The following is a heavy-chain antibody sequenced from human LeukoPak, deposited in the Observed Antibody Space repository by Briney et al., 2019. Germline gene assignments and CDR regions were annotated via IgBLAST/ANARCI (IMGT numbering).Heavy chain of an antibody. CDR3: ASTDTAMGTIDY. V-gene: IGHV1-69*06. Sequence: ASVKVSCKASGYTCTSYAISWVRQAPAQGLEWMGGIIPIFGTANYAQKFQGRVTITADKSKSTAYMELSSLRSEDTAVYYCASTDTAMGTIDYWGQGTLVTVSS. CDR1: GYTCTSYA. D-gene: IGHD5-18*01. CDR2: IIPIFGTA. J-gene: IGHJ4*02.